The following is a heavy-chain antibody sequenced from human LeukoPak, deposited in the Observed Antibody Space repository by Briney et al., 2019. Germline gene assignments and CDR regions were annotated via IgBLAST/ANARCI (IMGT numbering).Heavy chain of an antibody. D-gene: IGHD2-2*01. Sequence: ASVKVSCRASGYTFTSYGISWVRQAPGQGLEWMGWISAYNGNTNYAQKLQGRVTMTTDTSTSTAYMELRSLRSDDTAVYYCARVPDPGCLGYRDHCSSTSCYDYWGQGTLVTVSS. CDR3: ARVPDPGCLGYRDHCSSTSCYDY. J-gene: IGHJ4*02. CDR1: GYTFTSYG. CDR2: ISAYNGNT. V-gene: IGHV1-18*01.